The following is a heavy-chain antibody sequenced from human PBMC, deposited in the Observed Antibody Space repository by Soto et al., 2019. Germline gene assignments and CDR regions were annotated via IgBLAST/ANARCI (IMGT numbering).Heavy chain of an antibody. CDR2: ISINSAYI. J-gene: IGHJ5*02. Sequence: PGVSLRLSCAASGFPFRIFTMNLVRQSPGKGLEWVSTISINSAYIYYTDALRGRFTISRDNAKNSLHLQMNSLRAEDTAVYYCTSDASRDSRCTCWLDHSWPGSLVTFSS. V-gene: IGHV3-21*01. D-gene: IGHD2-15*01. CDR3: TSDASRDSRCTCWLDH. CDR1: GFPFRIFT.